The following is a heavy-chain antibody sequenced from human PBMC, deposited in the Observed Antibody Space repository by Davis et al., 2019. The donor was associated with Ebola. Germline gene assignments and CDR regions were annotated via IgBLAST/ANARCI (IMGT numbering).Heavy chain of an antibody. D-gene: IGHD1-1*01. CDR1: GLSFNNAW. CDR2: IKKRNEGGTT. Sequence: PGGSLRLSCAASGLSFNNAWVNWVRQAPGKGLEWVGHIKKRNEGGTTDYARAVKGRFTIYRDDSQETIYLQMRGLKDEDTAVYYCATTTIRIGFGDLPHYYYGLDVWGQGTGVTVSS. CDR3: ATTTIRIGFGDLPHYYYGLDV. J-gene: IGHJ6*02. V-gene: IGHV3-15*07.